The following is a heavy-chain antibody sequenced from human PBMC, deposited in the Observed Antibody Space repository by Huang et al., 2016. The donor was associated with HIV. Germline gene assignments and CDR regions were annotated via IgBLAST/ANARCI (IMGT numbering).Heavy chain of an antibody. J-gene: IGHJ6*04. D-gene: IGHD6-13*01. CDR3: AKGGRAAAVMDV. V-gene: IGHV3-30*18. CDR1: GFTFSSYG. CDR2: ISYDKSNK. Sequence: QVQLVESGGGVVQPGRSLRLSCAASGFTFSSYGMHWVRQAPGKGLEWVAVISYDKSNKDYAASVKGRLTISRDNSKNTLYLQINSLTTEDTAVYYCAKGGRAAAVMDVWGKGTTVTVSS.